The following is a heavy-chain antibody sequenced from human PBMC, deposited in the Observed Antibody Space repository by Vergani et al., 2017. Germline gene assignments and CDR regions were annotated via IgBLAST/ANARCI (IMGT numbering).Heavy chain of an antibody. CDR1: GGSISSGSYY. V-gene: IGHV4-61*02. J-gene: IGHJ4*02. D-gene: IGHD2-21*02. Sequence: QVQLQESGPGLVKPSQTLSLTCTVSGGSISSGSYYWSWIRQPAGKGLEWIGRIYTSGSTNYNPSLKSRVTISVDTSKNQFSLKLSSVTAADTAVYYCARVEYCGGDCYSSPFDYWGQGTLVTVSS. CDR2: IYTSGST. CDR3: ARVEYCGGDCYSSPFDY.